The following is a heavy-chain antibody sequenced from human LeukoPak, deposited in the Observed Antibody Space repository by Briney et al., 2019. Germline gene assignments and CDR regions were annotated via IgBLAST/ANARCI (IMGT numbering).Heavy chain of an antibody. CDR3: ARVRGVTDPFDP. Sequence: SGPTLVNPTQTLTLTCTFSGFSLSTSGMCVSWIRQPPGKALEWLALIDWDDDKYYSTSLKTRLTISKDTSKNLVVLTMTNMDPVDTATYYCARVRGVTDPFDPWGQGTLVTVSS. CDR2: IDWDDDK. CDR1: GFSLSTSGMC. J-gene: IGHJ5*02. D-gene: IGHD3-10*01. V-gene: IGHV2-70*01.